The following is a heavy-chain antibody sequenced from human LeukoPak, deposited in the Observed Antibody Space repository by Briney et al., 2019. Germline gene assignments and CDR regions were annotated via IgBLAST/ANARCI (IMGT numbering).Heavy chain of an antibody. CDR3: ARGYYYGSGSYLD. J-gene: IGHJ4*02. CDR2: IYYSGST. CDR1: GGSISSYY. D-gene: IGHD3-10*01. Sequence: SETLSLTCTVSGGSISSYYWSWIRQPPGKGLEWIGYIYYSGSTNYNPSLKSRVTISVDTSKNQFSLKLSSVTAADTAVYYCARGYYYGSGSYLDWGQGTLVTVSS. V-gene: IGHV4-59*12.